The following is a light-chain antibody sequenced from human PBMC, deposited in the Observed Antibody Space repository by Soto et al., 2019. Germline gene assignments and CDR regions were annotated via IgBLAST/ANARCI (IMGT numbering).Light chain of an antibody. Sequence: EILLTQSPSTLSLSPGEGVTLSCRASQSVSSSYLAWYQQKPGQAPRLLIYGASSRATGIPDRFSGSGSGTDFTLTISRLEPEDFAVYYCQQYGSSPYTFGQGTKVDI. CDR1: QSVSSSY. V-gene: IGKV3-20*01. CDR2: GAS. J-gene: IGKJ2*01. CDR3: QQYGSSPYT.